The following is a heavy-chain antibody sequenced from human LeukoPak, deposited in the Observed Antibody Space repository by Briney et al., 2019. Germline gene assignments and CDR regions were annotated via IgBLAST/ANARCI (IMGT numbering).Heavy chain of an antibody. CDR2: IDEDGKTI. Sequence: GGSLRLSCAASGFSFISYGMHWVRQAPGKGLVWVSRIDEDGKTIDYADSVKGRFTISRDNAKDTLYLQMSSLRDEDTAVYYCVSDLCGGDDQWGRGTLVTVSS. D-gene: IGHD3-3*01. CDR1: GFSFISYG. CDR3: VSDLCGGDDQ. J-gene: IGHJ5*02. V-gene: IGHV3-74*01.